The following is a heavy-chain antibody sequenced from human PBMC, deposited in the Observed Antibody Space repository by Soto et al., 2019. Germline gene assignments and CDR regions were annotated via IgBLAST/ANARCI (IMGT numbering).Heavy chain of an antibody. CDR2: IWYDGSNK. CDR3: ARGHYYGSGITPGIDY. D-gene: IGHD3-10*01. CDR1: GFTFSSYG. Sequence: QVQLVESGGGVVQPGRSLRLSCAASGFTFSSYGMHWVRQAPGKGLEWVAVIWYDGSNKYYADSVKGRFTISRDNSKNTLYLQMNSLRAEDTAVYYCARGHYYGSGITPGIDYWGQGTLGTVSS. V-gene: IGHV3-33*01. J-gene: IGHJ4*02.